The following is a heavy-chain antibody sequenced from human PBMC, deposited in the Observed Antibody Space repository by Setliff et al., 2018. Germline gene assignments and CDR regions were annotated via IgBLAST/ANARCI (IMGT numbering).Heavy chain of an antibody. V-gene: IGHV4-39*01. Sequence: SETLSLTCTVSGGSISSSSYYWGWIRQPPGKGLEWIGSIYYSGSTYYNPSLKSRVTISVDTSKNQFSLKLSSVTAADTAVYYCARHKATTAAGAAFDIWGQGTMVTVSS. J-gene: IGHJ3*02. CDR3: ARHKATTAAGAAFDI. D-gene: IGHD5-12*01. CDR1: GGSISSSSYY. CDR2: IYYSGST.